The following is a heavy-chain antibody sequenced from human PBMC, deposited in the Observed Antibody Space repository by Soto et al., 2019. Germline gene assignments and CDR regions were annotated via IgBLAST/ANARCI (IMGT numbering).Heavy chain of an antibody. CDR3: ARHVRYCTNGVCDSAYYYNLDV. D-gene: IGHD2-8*01. J-gene: IGHJ6*03. V-gene: IGHV4-39*01. CDR1: GGSISSSSYY. Sequence: PSETLSLTCTVSGGSISSSSYYWGWIRQPPGKGLEWIGSIYYSGSTYYNPSLKSRVTISVDTSKNQFSLKLSSVTAADTAVYYCARHVRYCTNGVCDSAYYYNLDVWRKATTVTLSS. CDR2: IYYSGST.